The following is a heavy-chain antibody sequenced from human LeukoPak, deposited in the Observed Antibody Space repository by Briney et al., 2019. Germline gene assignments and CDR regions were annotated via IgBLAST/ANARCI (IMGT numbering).Heavy chain of an antibody. D-gene: IGHD4-23*01. Sequence: ASVKVSCKASGYTFTSYGISWVRQAPGQGLEWMGWISAYNGNTNYAQKLQGRVTMTTDTSTSTAYMELRSLRSDDTAVYYCARDPLSVGTSWFDPWGQGTLVTVSS. V-gene: IGHV1-18*01. J-gene: IGHJ5*02. CDR3: ARDPLSVGTSWFDP. CDR1: GYTFTSYG. CDR2: ISAYNGNT.